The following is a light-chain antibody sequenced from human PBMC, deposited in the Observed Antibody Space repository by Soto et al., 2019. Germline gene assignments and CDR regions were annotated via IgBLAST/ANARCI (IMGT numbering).Light chain of an antibody. CDR3: KQYSKWPIT. CDR1: QSVHSN. Sequence: ETVMKQSPATLSVAPGERPILSCRASQSVHSNLAWYPQLPGQPPRRLIYGIHTRATGIPARFSGSGSGTEFSLTISSLQSEDFAVYECKQYSKWPITFGQGTRLEI. V-gene: IGKV3-15*01. J-gene: IGKJ5*01. CDR2: GIH.